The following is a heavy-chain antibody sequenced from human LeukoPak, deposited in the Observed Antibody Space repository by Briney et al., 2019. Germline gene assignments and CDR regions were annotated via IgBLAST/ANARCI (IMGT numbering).Heavy chain of an antibody. CDR3: AKDRGRGSSGFPDTFDY. CDR2: ISGSGGST. D-gene: IGHD3-22*01. J-gene: IGHJ4*02. V-gene: IGHV3-23*01. Sequence: PGGSLRLSCAASGFTFSSYATSWVRQAPGKGLEWVSAISGSGGSTYYADSVKGRFTISRDNSKNTLYLQMNSLRAEDTAVYYCAKDRGRGSSGFPDTFDYWGQGTLVTVSS. CDR1: GFTFSSYA.